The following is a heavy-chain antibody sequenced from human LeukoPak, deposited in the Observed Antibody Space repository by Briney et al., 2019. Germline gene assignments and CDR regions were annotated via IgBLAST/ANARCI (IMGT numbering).Heavy chain of an antibody. CDR1: GFTFCSYS. V-gene: IGHV3-21*01. Sequence: KPGGSLRLSCAASGFTFCSYSMNWVRQAPGKGLEWVSSISSSSSYIYYADSVKGRFTISRDNAKNSLYLQMNSLRAEDTAVYYCARDWGYYYYYGMDVWGQGTTVTVSS. J-gene: IGHJ6*02. D-gene: IGHD3-16*01. CDR3: ARDWGYYYYYGMDV. CDR2: ISSSSSYI.